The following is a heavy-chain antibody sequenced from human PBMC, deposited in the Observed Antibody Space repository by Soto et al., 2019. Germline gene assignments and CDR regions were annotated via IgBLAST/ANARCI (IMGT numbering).Heavy chain of an antibody. V-gene: IGHV3-7*03. J-gene: IGHJ4*02. CDR1: EFTFSSCW. CDR3: ASETSSGTSDY. D-gene: IGHD1-26*01. Sequence: LRLSCAASEFTFSSCWMSWVRQAPGKGLEWVANIKQDGSERYYVDSVKGRFTISRDNAKNSLFLQMNSLRADDTAVYYCASETSSGTSDYWGQGTLVTVSS. CDR2: IKQDGSER.